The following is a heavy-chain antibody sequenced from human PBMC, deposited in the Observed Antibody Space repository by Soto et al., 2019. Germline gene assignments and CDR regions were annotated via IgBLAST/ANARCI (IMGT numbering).Heavy chain of an antibody. CDR3: ARVVVVPAAIFRMDV. D-gene: IGHD2-2*01. CDR2: TYYRSKWYN. CDR1: GDSVSSSSAA. V-gene: IGHV6-1*01. J-gene: IGHJ6*02. Sequence: SQTLSLTCAISGDSVSSSSAAWSWIRQSPSRGLEWLGRTYYRSKWYNDYAVSVKSRITINPDTSKNQFSLQLNSVTPEDTAVYYCARVVVVPAAIFRMDVWGQGTTVTVSS.